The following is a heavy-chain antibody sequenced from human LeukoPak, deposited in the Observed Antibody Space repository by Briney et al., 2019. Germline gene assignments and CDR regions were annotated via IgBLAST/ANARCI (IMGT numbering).Heavy chain of an antibody. Sequence: ASVKDSCKASGYTFTNYGINWVRQAPGQGLEWMGWISAYNGNTNYAQKLQGRVTMTTDTSTSTAYMELRSLRSDDTAVYYCARDLDQYSGRFGGFGHDFWGQGTLVTVSS. CDR1: GYTFTNYG. D-gene: IGHD1-26*01. CDR3: ARDLDQYSGRFGGFGHDF. V-gene: IGHV1-18*01. CDR2: ISAYNGNT. J-gene: IGHJ4*02.